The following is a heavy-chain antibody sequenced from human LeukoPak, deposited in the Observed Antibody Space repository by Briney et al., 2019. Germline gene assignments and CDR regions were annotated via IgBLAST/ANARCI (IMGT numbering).Heavy chain of an antibody. CDR1: GYTFTSYD. CDR3: ARVGQTMVRGVIITARYWFDP. CDR2: MNPNSGNT. D-gene: IGHD3-10*01. J-gene: IGHJ5*02. Sequence: GASVKVSCKASGYTFTSYDINWVRQATGQGLEWMGWMNPNSGNTGYAQKFQGRVTMTRNTSISTAYMELSSLRSEDTAVYYCARVGQTMVRGVIITARYWFDPWGQGTLVTVSS. V-gene: IGHV1-8*01.